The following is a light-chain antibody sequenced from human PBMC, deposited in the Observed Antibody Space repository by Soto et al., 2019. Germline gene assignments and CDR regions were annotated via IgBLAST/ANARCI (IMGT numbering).Light chain of an antibody. CDR1: QGINSD. V-gene: IGKV1-13*02. Sequence: AIQLTQSPSSLSASVGDRVDITCRASQGINSDLAWYQQKPGKAPKLLIFAAFSLENGVPSRFSGSGSGTEFTLTISSLQPDDFATYYCQHYNSYSEAFGQGTKVDIK. CDR3: QHYNSYSEA. J-gene: IGKJ1*01. CDR2: AAF.